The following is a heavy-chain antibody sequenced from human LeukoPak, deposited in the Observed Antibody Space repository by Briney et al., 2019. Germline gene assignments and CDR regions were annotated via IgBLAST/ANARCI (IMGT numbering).Heavy chain of an antibody. CDR3: ARALTSSSSVWGY. Sequence: GESLKISCKGSGYSFTSYWIGWVRQMPGKGLEWMGIIYPGYSDTRYSPSFQGQVTISADKSISTAYLQWSSLKASDTAMYYCARALTSSSSVWGYWGQGTLVTVSS. V-gene: IGHV5-51*01. CDR1: GYSFTSYW. D-gene: IGHD6-6*01. CDR2: IYPGYSDT. J-gene: IGHJ4*02.